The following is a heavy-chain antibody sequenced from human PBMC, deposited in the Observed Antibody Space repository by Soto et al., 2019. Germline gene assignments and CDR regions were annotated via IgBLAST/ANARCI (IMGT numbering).Heavy chain of an antibody. Sequence: QVQLVQSGPEVKQPGASVRISCQASGYSFTHFEMHWVRQAPGQRLEWMGWISTGNGDTKYSQKFQGRVTFTRDTSASTAYLDLDGLTSDDTSFYFCARGLTRLDYWGQGTLVTVSS. CDR2: ISTGNGDT. CDR1: GYSFTHFE. V-gene: IGHV1-3*04. J-gene: IGHJ4*02. D-gene: IGHD2-21*02. CDR3: ARGLTRLDY.